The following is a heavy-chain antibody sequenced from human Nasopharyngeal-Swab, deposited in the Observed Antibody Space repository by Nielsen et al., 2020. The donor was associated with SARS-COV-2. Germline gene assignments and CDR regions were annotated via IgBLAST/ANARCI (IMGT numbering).Heavy chain of an antibody. CDR2: IKQDGSEK. Sequence: GGSLRLSCAASGFTFSSYWMSWVRQAPGKGLEWVANIKQDGSEKYYVDSVKGRFTISRDNAKNSLYLQMDSLRAEDTAVYYCARGGQGTYYYDSSGYYGEYYFDYWGQGTLVTVSS. V-gene: IGHV3-7*05. D-gene: IGHD3-22*01. J-gene: IGHJ4*02. CDR3: ARGGQGTYYYDSSGYYGEYYFDY. CDR1: GFTFSSYW.